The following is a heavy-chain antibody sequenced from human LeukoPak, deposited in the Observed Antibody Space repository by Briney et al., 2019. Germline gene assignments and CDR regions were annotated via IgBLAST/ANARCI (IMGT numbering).Heavy chain of an antibody. CDR3: AKDLCSVVVVGILVSTDVIL. CDR1: GFPFSSYA. V-gene: IGHV3-23*01. Sequence: PGGSLRLPCAASGFPFSSYAMMWLRQAPGKGLEWVSAISGSGGSTYYADSVRGRLTISRDNSKNTLYLQMKSLSAECGDVFYCAKDLCSVVVVGILVSTDVILGGQGTLVTLS. D-gene: IGHD2-15*01. J-gene: IGHJ4*02. CDR2: ISGSGGST.